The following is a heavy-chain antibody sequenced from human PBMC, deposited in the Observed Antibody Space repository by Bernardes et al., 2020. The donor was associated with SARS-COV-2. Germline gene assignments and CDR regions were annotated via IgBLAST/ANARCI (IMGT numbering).Heavy chain of an antibody. D-gene: IGHD3-9*01. CDR3: AKGPDSASYHVLTGFAY. Sequence: GGSLRLSCAASGFTFNNYAMHWVRQAPGKGLEWVAVMSYDGSNEYYADSVKGRFTISRDNSKNTLYLQMNSLRAEDTAVYYCAKGPDSASYHVLTGFAYWGQGTLITVSS. CDR2: MSYDGSNE. CDR1: GFTFNNYA. J-gene: IGHJ4*02. V-gene: IGHV3-30*18.